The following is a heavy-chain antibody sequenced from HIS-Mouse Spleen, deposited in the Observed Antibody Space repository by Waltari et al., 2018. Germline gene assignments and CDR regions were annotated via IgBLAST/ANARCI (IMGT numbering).Heavy chain of an antibody. Sequence: QVQLQQWGAGLLKPSETLSLTCAVYGGSFSGYYWSWTRPPPGKGLEWIGEINHSGSTNYNPSLKSRVTISVDTSKNQFSLKLSSVTAADTAVYYCARAPEYSSSSTAFDIWGQGTMVTVSS. CDR2: INHSGST. J-gene: IGHJ3*02. CDR3: ARAPEYSSSSTAFDI. CDR1: GGSFSGYY. D-gene: IGHD6-6*01. V-gene: IGHV4-34*01.